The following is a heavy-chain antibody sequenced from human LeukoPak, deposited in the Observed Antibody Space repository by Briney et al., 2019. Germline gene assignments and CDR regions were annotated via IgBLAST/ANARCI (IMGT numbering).Heavy chain of an antibody. V-gene: IGHV4-38-2*01. D-gene: IGHD3-22*01. CDR3: ARWNFDYYDSSGYYFDY. Sequence: GSLRLSCAASGFTFDDYGMSWIRQPPGKGLEWIGSIYYSGSTYYNPSLKSRVTISVDTSKNQFSLKLSSVTAADTAVYYCARWNFDYYDSSGYYFDYWGQGTLVTVSS. CDR1: GFTFDDYG. J-gene: IGHJ4*02. CDR2: IYYSGST.